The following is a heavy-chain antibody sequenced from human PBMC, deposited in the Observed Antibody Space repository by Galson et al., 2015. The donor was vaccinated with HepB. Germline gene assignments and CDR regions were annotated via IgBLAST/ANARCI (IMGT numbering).Heavy chain of an antibody. D-gene: IGHD3-9*01. Sequence: LSLTCTVSGGSISSSSYYWGWIRQPPGKGLEWIGYIYSSGTTNYNPSLMSRVTISEDTSKNQFSLRLTSVTAADTAVYYCAGHPHDLLTGYSFRFDPWGQGTLVTVSS. CDR1: GGSISSSSYY. CDR2: IYSSGTT. CDR3: AGHPHDLLTGYSFRFDP. V-gene: IGHV4-61*05. J-gene: IGHJ5*02.